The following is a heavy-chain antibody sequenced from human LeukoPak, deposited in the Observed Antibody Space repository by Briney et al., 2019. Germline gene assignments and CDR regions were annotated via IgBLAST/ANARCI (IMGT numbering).Heavy chain of an antibody. Sequence: GGSLRLSCAASGFTFSSDAMSWVRQVPGKGLEWVSAISGGGGSTYYADSVKGRFTISRDNSKNTLYLQMNSLRAEDTAVYYCAKDRRDAFDIWGQGTMVTVSS. J-gene: IGHJ3*02. CDR3: AKDRRDAFDI. CDR2: ISGGGGST. CDR1: GFTFSSDA. V-gene: IGHV3-23*01.